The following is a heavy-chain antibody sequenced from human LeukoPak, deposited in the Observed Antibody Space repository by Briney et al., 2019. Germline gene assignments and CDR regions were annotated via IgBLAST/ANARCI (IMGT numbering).Heavy chain of an antibody. CDR2: ITTSSSDM. CDR3: ARDYSSSWYKGMNWFDP. J-gene: IGHJ5*02. Sequence: GGSLRLSCAASGFTFIRYSMNWVRQAPGKGLEWVSSITTSSSDMYYADSVKGRFTIFRDNARNSLYLQMSSLRAEDTAVYYCARDYSSSWYKGMNWFDPWGQGTLVTVSS. D-gene: IGHD6-13*01. CDR1: GFTFIRYS. V-gene: IGHV3-21*01.